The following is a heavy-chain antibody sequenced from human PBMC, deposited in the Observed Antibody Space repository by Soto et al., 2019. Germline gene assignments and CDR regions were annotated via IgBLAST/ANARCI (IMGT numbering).Heavy chain of an antibody. D-gene: IGHD3-9*01. CDR1: GFSLTTSGVG. Sequence: QITLKESGPPLVRPTQALTLTCTVSGFSLTTSGVGVGWIRQPPGKALEWLALIYWDHEHRYSPSLRTRLTITKDTSNNQLVLKMTNLNPADTGIYYCAREIFANTYFDSWGQGMLVTVSS. J-gene: IGHJ4*02. CDR3: AREIFANTYFDS. CDR2: IYWDHEH. V-gene: IGHV2-5*02.